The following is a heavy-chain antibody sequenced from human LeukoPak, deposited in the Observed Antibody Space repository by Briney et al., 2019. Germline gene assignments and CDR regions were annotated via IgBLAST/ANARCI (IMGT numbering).Heavy chain of an antibody. D-gene: IGHD6-13*01. CDR2: ISAYNGNT. J-gene: IGHJ4*02. CDR3: ARVSIAAAGNDY. CDR1: GYTFTGDY. Sequence: ASVKVSCKASGYTFTGDYMHWVRQAPGQGLEWMGWISAYNGNTNYAQKLQGRVTMTTDTSTSTAYMELRSLRSDDTAVYYCARVSIAAAGNDYWGQGTLVTVSS. V-gene: IGHV1-18*04.